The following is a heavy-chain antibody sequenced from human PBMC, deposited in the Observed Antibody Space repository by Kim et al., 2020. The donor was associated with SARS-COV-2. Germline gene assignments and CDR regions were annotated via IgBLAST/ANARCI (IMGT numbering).Heavy chain of an antibody. D-gene: IGHD6-6*01. J-gene: IGHJ4*02. Sequence: SVKVSCKASGCTFSSYAISWVRQAPGQGLEWMGGISPNIGTTNYAQKFQGRVTITADTSTSTAYMELSSLRSEDTAVYYCARCMAARGYYFDYWGQGTLVTVSS. CDR3: ARCMAARGYYFDY. CDR1: GCTFSSYA. V-gene: IGHV1-69*06. CDR2: ISPNIGTT.